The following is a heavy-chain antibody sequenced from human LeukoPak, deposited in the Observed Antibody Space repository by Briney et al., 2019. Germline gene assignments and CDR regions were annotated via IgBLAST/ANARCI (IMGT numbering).Heavy chain of an antibody. J-gene: IGHJ3*02. Sequence: GGSLRLSCVASGFNFRTYWMTWVRQAPGKGLEWVSGINWNGGSTGYADSVKGRFTISRDNAKNSLYLQMNSLRAEDTALYYCARARTYYYDSSGYPDAFDIWGQGTMVTVSS. CDR3: ARARTYYYDSSGYPDAFDI. CDR2: INWNGGST. CDR1: GFNFRTYW. V-gene: IGHV3-20*04. D-gene: IGHD3-22*01.